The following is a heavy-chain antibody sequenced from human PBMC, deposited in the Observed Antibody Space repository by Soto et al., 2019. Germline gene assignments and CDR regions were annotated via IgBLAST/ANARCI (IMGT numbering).Heavy chain of an antibody. CDR2: IWYDGSNK. Sequence: GGSLRLSCAASGFTFSSYGMHWVRQAPGKGLEWVAVIWYDGSNKYYADSVKGRFTISRDNSKNTLYLQMNSLRAEDTAVYYCARADIVVVPAAKVEYYMDVWGKGTTVTVSS. J-gene: IGHJ6*03. CDR1: GFTFSSYG. V-gene: IGHV3-33*01. CDR3: ARADIVVVPAAKVEYYMDV. D-gene: IGHD2-2*01.